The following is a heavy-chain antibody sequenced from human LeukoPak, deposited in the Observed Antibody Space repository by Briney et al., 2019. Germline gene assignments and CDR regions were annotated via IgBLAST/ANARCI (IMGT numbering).Heavy chain of an antibody. V-gene: IGHV3-30-3*01. D-gene: IGHD6-6*01. J-gene: IGHJ5*02. CDR2: ISYDGSNK. CDR3: ARVDEYSSSLLNPENWFDP. CDR1: GFTFSSYA. Sequence: GRSLRLSCAASGFTFSSYAMHWVRQAQGKGLEWVAVISYDGSNKYYADSVKGRFTISRDNSKNTLYLQMNSLRAEDTAVYYCARVDEYSSSLLNPENWFDPWGQGTLVTVSS.